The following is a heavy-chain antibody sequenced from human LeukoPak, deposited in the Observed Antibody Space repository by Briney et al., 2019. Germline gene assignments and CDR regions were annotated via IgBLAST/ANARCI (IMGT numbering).Heavy chain of an antibody. J-gene: IGHJ6*02. CDR3: ARDRIEDYHYGMDV. D-gene: IGHD2-15*01. CDR1: GFTVSSNY. CDR2: IYSGGST. V-gene: IGHV3-66*02. Sequence: GGSLRLSCAASGFTVSSNYMSWVRQAPGKGLEWVSVIYSGGSTYYADSVKGRFTISRDNSKNTLYLQMNSLRAEDTAVYYCARDRIEDYHYGMDVWGQGTTVTVSS.